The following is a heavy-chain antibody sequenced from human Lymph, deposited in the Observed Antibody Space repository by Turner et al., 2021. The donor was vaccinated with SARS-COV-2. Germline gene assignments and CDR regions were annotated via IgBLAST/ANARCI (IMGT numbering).Heavy chain of an antibody. CDR2: ISYDGSNK. D-gene: IGHD3-10*01. J-gene: IGHJ4*02. CDR1: GFTSNNYP. Sequence: QVQLVESGGGVVQPGRSLRLSCAASGFTSNNYPMHWVRQAPGKGLEWVAVISYDGSNKYYADSVKGRFTISRDNSKNTLYLQMNSLRAEDTAVYYCARDSSGSGTLDYWGQGTLVTVSS. V-gene: IGHV3-30-3*01. CDR3: ARDSSGSGTLDY.